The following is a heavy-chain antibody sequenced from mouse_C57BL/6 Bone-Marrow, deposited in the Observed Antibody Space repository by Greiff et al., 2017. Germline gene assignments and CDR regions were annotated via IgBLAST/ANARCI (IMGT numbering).Heavy chain of an antibody. Sequence: EVQLVESGGDLVKPGGSLKLSCAASGFTFSSYGMSWVRQTPDKRLEWVATISSGGSYTYYPDSVKGRFTISRDNAKNTLYLQMSSLKSEDTAMYYYARHGNYWAMDYWGQGTSVTVSS. CDR1: GFTFSSYG. J-gene: IGHJ4*01. D-gene: IGHD2-1*01. CDR2: ISSGGSYT. CDR3: ARHGNYWAMDY. V-gene: IGHV5-6*01.